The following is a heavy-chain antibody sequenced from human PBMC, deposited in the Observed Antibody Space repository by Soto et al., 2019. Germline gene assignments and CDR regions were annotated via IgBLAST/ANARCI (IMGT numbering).Heavy chain of an antibody. CDR3: ARDRYYDFWSGYSRWFDP. V-gene: IGHV1-18*01. D-gene: IGHD3-3*01. CDR1: GYTFTSYG. J-gene: IGHJ5*02. CDR2: ISAYNGNT. Sequence: ASVKVSCKASGYTFTSYGISWVRQAPGQGLEWMGWISAYNGNTNYAQKLQGRVTMTTDTSTSAAYMELRSLRSDDTAVYYCARDRYYDFWSGYSRWFDPWGQGTLVTVSS.